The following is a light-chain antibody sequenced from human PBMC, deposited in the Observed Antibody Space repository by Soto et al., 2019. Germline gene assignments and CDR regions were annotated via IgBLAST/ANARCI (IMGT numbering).Light chain of an antibody. CDR2: GAS. CDR3: QHYQNFIPLP. J-gene: IGKJ4*01. CDR1: QNIGSSN. Sequence: PGATAPLSCKASQNIGSSNVAWYQHKPGLAPRLLLYGASTRATGIPDRFSGGGSGTDFTLTITRREPEDFGGYYCQHYQNFIPLPFGGGTNADIK. V-gene: IGKV3-20*01.